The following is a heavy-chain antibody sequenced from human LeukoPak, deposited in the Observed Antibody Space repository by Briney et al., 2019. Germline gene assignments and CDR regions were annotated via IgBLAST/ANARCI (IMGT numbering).Heavy chain of an antibody. CDR3: ARGPAPLTTVVDFDY. CDR2: IYYSGST. D-gene: IGHD4-23*01. V-gene: IGHV4-59*01. J-gene: IGHJ4*02. Sequence: SETLSLTCTVSGGSISSYYWSWIRQPPGKGLEWIGYIYYSGSTNYNPSLKSRVTISVDTSKNQFSLKLSSVTAADTAVYYCARGPAPLTTVVDFDYWGQGTLVTVSS. CDR1: GGSISSYY.